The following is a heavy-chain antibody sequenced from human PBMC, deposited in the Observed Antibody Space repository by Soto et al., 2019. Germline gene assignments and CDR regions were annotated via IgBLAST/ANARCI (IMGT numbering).Heavy chain of an antibody. V-gene: IGHV4-39*01. Sequence: PSETLSLTCTVSGGSISSSSYYWGWIRQPPGKGLEWIGSIYYSGSTYYNPSLKSRVTISVDTSKNQFSLKLSSVTAADTAVYYCARHRRIVVVPAAPNWFAPWGQGTLVTVSS. J-gene: IGHJ5*02. D-gene: IGHD2-2*01. CDR3: ARHRRIVVVPAAPNWFAP. CDR1: GGSISSSSYY. CDR2: IYYSGST.